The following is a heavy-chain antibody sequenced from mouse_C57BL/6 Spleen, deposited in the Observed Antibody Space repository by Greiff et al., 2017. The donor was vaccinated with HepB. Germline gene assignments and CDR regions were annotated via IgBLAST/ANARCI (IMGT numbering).Heavy chain of an antibody. CDR1: GFTFSDYG. J-gene: IGHJ4*01. Sequence: EVKLVESGGGLVKSGGSLKLSCAASGFTFSDYGMHWVRQAPEKGLEWPAYISSGNSTIYYADTVKGRFTISKDNAQNTLFLQMTSLWSEDTAMYYCERESRHDAMGYRGQGTSVNVTS. CDR2: ISSGNSTI. CDR3: ERESRHDAMGY. V-gene: IGHV5-17*01.